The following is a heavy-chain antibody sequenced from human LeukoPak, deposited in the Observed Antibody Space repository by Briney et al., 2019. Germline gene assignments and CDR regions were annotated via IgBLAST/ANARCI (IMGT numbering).Heavy chain of an antibody. D-gene: IGHD3-3*01. CDR2: IRYDGSNK. CDR3: AKANLFWSGNDY. V-gene: IGHV3-30*02. CDR1: GFTFSSYG. Sequence: PGGSLRLSCAASGFTFSSYGMHWVRQAPGKGLEWVAFIRYDGSNKYYADSVKGRFTISRDNSKNTLYLQMNSLRVEDTAVYYCAKANLFWSGNDYWGQGTLVTVSS. J-gene: IGHJ4*02.